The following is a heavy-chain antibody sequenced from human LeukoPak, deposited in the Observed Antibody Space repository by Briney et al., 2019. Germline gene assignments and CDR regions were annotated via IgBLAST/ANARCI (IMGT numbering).Heavy chain of an antibody. CDR1: GFTFSSYD. D-gene: IGHD1-26*01. Sequence: GRSLRLSCAASGFTFSSYDMHWVRQATGKGLEWVSAIGTAGDTYYPGSVKGRFTISRENAKNSLYLQMNSLRAGDTAVYYCARAEYSGSYLMGLVYWGQGTLVTVSS. CDR2: IGTAGDT. CDR3: ARAEYSGSYLMGLVY. J-gene: IGHJ4*02. V-gene: IGHV3-13*01.